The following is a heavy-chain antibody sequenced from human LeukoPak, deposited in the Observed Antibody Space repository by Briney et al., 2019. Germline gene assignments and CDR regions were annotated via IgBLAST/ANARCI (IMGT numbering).Heavy chain of an antibody. CDR3: ARVSTSYFDY. V-gene: IGHV4-39*07. CDR1: GGSISSSSYY. CDR2: IYYSGST. Sequence: TSETLSLTCTVSGGSISSSSYYWGWIRQPPGKGLEWIGSIYYSGSTNYNPSLKSRVTISVDTSKNQFSLKLSSVTAADTAVYYCARVSTSYFDYWGQGTLVTVSS. J-gene: IGHJ4*02.